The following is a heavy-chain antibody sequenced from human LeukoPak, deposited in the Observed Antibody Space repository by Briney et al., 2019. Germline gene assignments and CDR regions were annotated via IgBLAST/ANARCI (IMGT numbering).Heavy chain of an antibody. D-gene: IGHD6-6*01. CDR3: AREYTGPSHY. CDR1: GGSFNGYY. J-gene: IGHJ4*02. V-gene: IGHV4-34*01. CDR2: INHSGST. Sequence: PSETLSLTCAVYGGSFNGYYWSWIRQPPGKGLEWIGEINHSGSTNYNPSLKSRVTISVDTSKNQFSLKLSSVTAADTAVYYCAREYTGPSHYWGQGSLVTVSS.